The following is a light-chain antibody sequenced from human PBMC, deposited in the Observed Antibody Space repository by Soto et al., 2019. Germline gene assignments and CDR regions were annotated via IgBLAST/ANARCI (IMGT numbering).Light chain of an antibody. CDR1: SSDVGNYNY. V-gene: IGLV2-11*01. Sequence: QSVLTQPRSVSGSPGQSVTISCTGTSSDVGNYNYVSWWQQHPGKAPELMIYDVSKRPSGVPDRFSGSKSGNTASLTISGLQAEDEADHYCCSYAGSFTYVFGTGTKVTVL. J-gene: IGLJ1*01. CDR2: DVS. CDR3: CSYAGSFTYV.